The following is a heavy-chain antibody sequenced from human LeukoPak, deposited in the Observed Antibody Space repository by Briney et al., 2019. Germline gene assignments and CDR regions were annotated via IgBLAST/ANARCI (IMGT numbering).Heavy chain of an antibody. D-gene: IGHD4-17*01. J-gene: IGHJ3*01. V-gene: IGHV3-23*01. CDR2: IGGSGTYT. Sequence: GSLRVSCVASGFTFSTSAMTWVRQAPGKALEWVSSIGGSGTYTNYADSVRGRFTISRDNSKNTLYLQMNSLRAEDTAVYYCGRDPNGDYVGAFEFWGQGTVVSVSS. CDR3: GRDPNGDYVGAFEF. CDR1: GFTFSTSA.